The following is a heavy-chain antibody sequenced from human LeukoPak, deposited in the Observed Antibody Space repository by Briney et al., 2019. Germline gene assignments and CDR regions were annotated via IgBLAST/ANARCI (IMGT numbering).Heavy chain of an antibody. J-gene: IGHJ6*02. CDR2: ISYDGSDK. CDR1: GFTFRNYY. Sequence: PGRSLRLSCAASGFTFRNYYMHWVRQAPGKGLEWVAVISYDGSDKHYADSVKGRFTISRDNSKNTLYLQMNSLRAEDTAVYYCARPAGTYDYSYGMDVWGQGTTVTVSS. D-gene: IGHD6-19*01. CDR3: ARPAGTYDYSYGMDV. V-gene: IGHV3-30-3*01.